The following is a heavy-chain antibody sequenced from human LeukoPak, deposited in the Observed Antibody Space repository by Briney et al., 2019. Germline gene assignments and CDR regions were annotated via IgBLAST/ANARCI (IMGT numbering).Heavy chain of an antibody. V-gene: IGHV4-4*09. Sequence: PSETLSLTCTVSGGSISSYYCSSIRQPPGKGLEWIGYIYTSGSTNYNPSLKCRVTISVDKSKNQFSLKLSSVTAADTAVYYCARQYCSSTSCSEFDYWGQGTLVTVSS. CDR2: IYTSGST. D-gene: IGHD2-2*01. CDR3: ARQYCSSTSCSEFDY. CDR1: GGSISSYY. J-gene: IGHJ4*02.